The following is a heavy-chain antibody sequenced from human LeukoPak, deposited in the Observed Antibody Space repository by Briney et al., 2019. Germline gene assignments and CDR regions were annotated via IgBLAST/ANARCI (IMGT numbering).Heavy chain of an antibody. Sequence: GGSLRLSCTASGFTLSSYVMNWVRLAPGKGLEWVSSISGDSRSTYFADSVKGRFTVSRDNSSNTVYMQMNSLPADDTAVYYCAKGAATVTTFDAYHFHHWGQGPLVTVSS. CDR2: ISGDSRST. V-gene: IGHV3-23*01. J-gene: IGHJ4*02. D-gene: IGHD4-17*01. CDR1: GFTLSSYV. CDR3: AKGAATVTTFDAYHFHH.